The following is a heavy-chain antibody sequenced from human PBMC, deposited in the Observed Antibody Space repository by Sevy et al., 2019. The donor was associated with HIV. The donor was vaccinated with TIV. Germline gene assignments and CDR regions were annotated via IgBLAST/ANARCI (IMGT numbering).Heavy chain of an antibody. D-gene: IGHD3-22*01. CDR2: ISAYNGNT. V-gene: IGHV1-18*01. CDR1: GYTFTSYG. CDR3: ARVEYYYDSSGYLNINWFDP. J-gene: IGHJ5*02. Sequence: ASVKVSCKASGYTFTSYGISWVRQAPGQGLEWMGWISAYNGNTNYAQKLQGRVTMTTDTSTSTAYMELRSLRSDETAVYYCARVEYYYDSSGYLNINWFDPWGQGTLVTVSS.